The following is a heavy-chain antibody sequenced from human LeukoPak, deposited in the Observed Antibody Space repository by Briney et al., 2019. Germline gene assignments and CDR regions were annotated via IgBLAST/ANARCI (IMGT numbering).Heavy chain of an antibody. CDR2: ISAYNGNT. CDR3: GRATYTSIWFHDAFDI. CDR1: GYTFTSYG. Sequence: ASVKVSCKASGYTFTSYGISWVRQAPGQGLEWMGWISAYNGNTNHAQKLQGRVTMTTDTSTSTAYMELSMLTSDDTAVYYCGRATYTSIWFHDAFDIWGQGTMVTVSS. J-gene: IGHJ3*02. V-gene: IGHV1-18*01. D-gene: IGHD6-13*01.